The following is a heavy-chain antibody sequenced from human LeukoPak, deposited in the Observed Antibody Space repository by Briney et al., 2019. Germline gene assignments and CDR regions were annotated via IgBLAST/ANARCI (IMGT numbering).Heavy chain of an antibody. CDR3: ARMKGYYVEFDP. CDR2: ISYDGSNK. J-gene: IGHJ5*02. CDR1: GFTFSSYA. V-gene: IGHV3-30-3*01. Sequence: GGSLRLSCAASGFTFSSYAMHWVRQAPGKGLEWVAVISYDGSNKYYADSVKGRFTISRDNSKNTLYLQMNSLRAEDTAVYYCARMKGYYVEFDPWGQGTLVTVSS. D-gene: IGHD3-22*01.